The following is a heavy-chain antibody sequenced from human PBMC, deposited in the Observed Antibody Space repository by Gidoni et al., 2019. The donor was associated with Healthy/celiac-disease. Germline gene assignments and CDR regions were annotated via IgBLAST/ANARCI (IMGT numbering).Heavy chain of an antibody. J-gene: IGHJ6*02. CDR3: ARFNDYYYGMDV. D-gene: IGHD1-1*01. Sequence: QVQLVESGGGVVQPGRSLGLSCAASGFTFSSYAMHWVRQAPGKGLEWVAVISYDGSNKYYADSVKGRFTISRDNSKNTLYLQMNSPRAEDTAVYYCARFNDYYYGMDVWGQGTTVTVSS. CDR1: GFTFSSYA. CDR2: ISYDGSNK. V-gene: IGHV3-30*04.